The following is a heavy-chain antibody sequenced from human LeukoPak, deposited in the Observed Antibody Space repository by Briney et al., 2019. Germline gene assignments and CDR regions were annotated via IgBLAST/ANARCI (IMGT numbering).Heavy chain of an antibody. CDR2: IRYDGSKK. Sequence: GGSLRLSCAASGFIFSSYGMHWVRQAPGKGLEWVAFIRYDGSKKYYADSVKGRFTIPRDNSKNTLYLQMNSLRAEDTAVYYCARERGYYDSSGYFDYWGQGTLVTVSS. CDR1: GFIFSSYG. CDR3: ARERGYYDSSGYFDY. D-gene: IGHD3-22*01. J-gene: IGHJ4*02. V-gene: IGHV3-30*02.